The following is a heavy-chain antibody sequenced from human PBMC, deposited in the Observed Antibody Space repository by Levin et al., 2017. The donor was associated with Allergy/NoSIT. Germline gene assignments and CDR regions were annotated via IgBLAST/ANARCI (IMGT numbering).Heavy chain of an antibody. CDR3: AKDDEEQLWGFDY. CDR2: ISGSGGST. J-gene: IGHJ4*02. Sequence: GESLKISCAASGFTFSSYAMSWVRQAPGKGLEWVSAISGSGGSTYYADSVKGRFTISRDNSKNTLYLQMNSLRAEDTAVYYCAKDDEEQLWGFDYWGQGTLVTVSS. CDR1: GFTFSSYA. D-gene: IGHD6-13*01. V-gene: IGHV3-23*01.